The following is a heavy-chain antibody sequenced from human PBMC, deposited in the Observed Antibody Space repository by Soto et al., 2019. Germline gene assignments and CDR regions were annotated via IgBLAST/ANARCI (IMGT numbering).Heavy chain of an antibody. D-gene: IGHD3-3*01. J-gene: IGHJ4*02. CDR2: IKQDGSEK. CDR3: ARDFGDSDFWGLYYFDY. V-gene: IGHV3-7*01. CDR1: GFTFSSYW. Sequence: GGSLRLSCAASGFTFSSYWMSWVRQAPGKGLEWVANIKQDGSEKYYVDSVKGRFTISRDNAKNSLYLQMNSLRAEDTAVYYCARDFGDSDFWGLYYFDYWGQGTLVTVSS.